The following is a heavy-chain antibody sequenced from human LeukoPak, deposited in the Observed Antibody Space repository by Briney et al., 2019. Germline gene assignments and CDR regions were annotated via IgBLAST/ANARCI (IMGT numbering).Heavy chain of an antibody. Sequence: ASVKVSCKASGYTFTSYYMHWLRQAPGQGLEWMGIINPSGGSTSYAQKFQGRVTMTRDTSTSTVYMELSSLRSEDTAVYYCARARSPVTTATTPGYWGQGTLVTVSS. J-gene: IGHJ4*02. CDR2: INPSGGST. V-gene: IGHV1-46*01. CDR1: GYTFTSYY. CDR3: ARARSPVTTATTPGY. D-gene: IGHD4-17*01.